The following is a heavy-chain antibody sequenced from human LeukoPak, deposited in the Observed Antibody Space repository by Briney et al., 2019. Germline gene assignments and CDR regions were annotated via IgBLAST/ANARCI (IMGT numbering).Heavy chain of an antibody. J-gene: IGHJ4*02. CDR3: ARDSYYDSSGRLGY. CDR1: GYTFTGYY. CDR2: INPNSGGT. V-gene: IGHV1-2*02. Sequence: WASVKVSCKASGYTFTGYYMHWVRQAPGQGLEWMGWINPNSGGTNYAQKFQGRVTMTRDTSISTAYMELSRLRSDDTAMYYCARDSYYDSSGRLGYWGQGTLVTVSS. D-gene: IGHD3-22*01.